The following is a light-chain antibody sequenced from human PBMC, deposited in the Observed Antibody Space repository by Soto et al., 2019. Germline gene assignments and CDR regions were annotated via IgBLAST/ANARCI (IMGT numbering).Light chain of an antibody. V-gene: IGKV3-15*01. CDR2: GAS. J-gene: IGKJ2*02. CDR3: QQYNNWPRGT. Sequence: EIVMTQSPATLSVSPGERATLSCRASQSVSSNLAWYQQKPGQAPRLLIYGASTRATGIPARFSGSGSGTEFTLTISSLQSEGFAVYYCQQYNNWPRGTFGQGTKLEIK. CDR1: QSVSSN.